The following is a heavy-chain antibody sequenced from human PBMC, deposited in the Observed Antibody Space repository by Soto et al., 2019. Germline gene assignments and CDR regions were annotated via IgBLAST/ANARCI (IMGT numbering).Heavy chain of an antibody. Sequence: QVQLVQSGAEVKKPGSSVKVSCKASGGTFSSYAISRVRQAPGQGLEWMGGIIPIFGTANYAQKFQGRVTITADESTSTAYMELSSLRSEDTAVYYCARDLVGYSYGYFDYWGQGTLVTVSS. CDR2: IIPIFGTA. J-gene: IGHJ4*02. V-gene: IGHV1-69*01. CDR1: GGTFSSYA. CDR3: ARDLVGYSYGYFDY. D-gene: IGHD5-18*01.